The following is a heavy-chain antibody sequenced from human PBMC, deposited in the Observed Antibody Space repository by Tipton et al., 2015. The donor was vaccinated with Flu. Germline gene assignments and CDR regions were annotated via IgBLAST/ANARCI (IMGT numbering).Heavy chain of an antibody. CDR2: INHSGST. D-gene: IGHD6-19*01. CDR1: GGSFSGYY. J-gene: IGHJ4*02. Sequence: TLSLTCAVYGGSFSGYYWSWIRQPPGKGLEWIGEINHSGSTNYNPSLKSRVTISVDTSKNQFSLKLSSVTAADTAVYYCARGSTRSSGWYYREYFDYWGQGTLVTVSS. V-gene: IGHV4-34*01. CDR3: ARGSTRSSGWYYREYFDY.